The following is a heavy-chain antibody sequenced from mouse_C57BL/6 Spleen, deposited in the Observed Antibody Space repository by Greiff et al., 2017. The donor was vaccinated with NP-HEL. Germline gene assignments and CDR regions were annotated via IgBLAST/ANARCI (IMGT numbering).Heavy chain of an antibody. D-gene: IGHD2-2*01. V-gene: IGHV5-4*01. Sequence: EVKVVESGGGLVKPGGSLKLSCAASGFTFSSYAMSWVRQTPEKRLEWVATISDGGSYTYYPDNVKGRFTISRDNAKNNLYLQMSHLKSEDTAVYYCARDRDGYGAMDYWGQGTSVTVSS. CDR2: ISDGGSYT. CDR1: GFTFSSYA. J-gene: IGHJ4*01. CDR3: ARDRDGYGAMDY.